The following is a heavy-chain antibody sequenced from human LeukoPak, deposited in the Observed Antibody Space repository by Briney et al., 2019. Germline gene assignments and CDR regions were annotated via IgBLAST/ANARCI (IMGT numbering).Heavy chain of an antibody. CDR1: GYTFTSYG. CDR3: ARVSSLTYYYDSSGYYPIRN. J-gene: IGHJ4*02. CDR2: ISAYNGNT. V-gene: IGHV1-18*01. D-gene: IGHD3-22*01. Sequence: ASVKVSCTASGYTFTSYGISWVRQAPGQGLEWMGWISAYNGNTNYAQKLQGRVTMTTDTSTSTAYMELRSLRSDDTAVYYCARVSSLTYYYDSSGYYPIRNWGQGTLVTVSS.